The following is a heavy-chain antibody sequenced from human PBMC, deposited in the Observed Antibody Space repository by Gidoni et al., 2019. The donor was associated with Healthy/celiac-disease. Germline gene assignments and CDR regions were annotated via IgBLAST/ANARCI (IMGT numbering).Heavy chain of an antibody. J-gene: IGHJ4*02. V-gene: IGHV4-59*01. Sequence: QVQLQESGPGLVKPSETLSLTCTVSGGSISSYYWSWIRQPPGKGLEWIGYIYYSGSTNYNPSLKRRVTISVDTSKNQFSLKLSSVTAADTAVYYCARAPIFDYWGQGTLVTVSS. CDR3: ARAPIFDY. CDR2: IYYSGST. CDR1: GGSISSYY.